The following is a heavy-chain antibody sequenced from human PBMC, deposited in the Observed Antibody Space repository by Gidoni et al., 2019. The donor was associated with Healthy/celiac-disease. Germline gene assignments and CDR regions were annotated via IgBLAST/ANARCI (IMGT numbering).Heavy chain of an antibody. J-gene: IGHJ2*01. D-gene: IGHD6-6*01. CDR1: GFTFSSYA. Sequence: EFQLFESGGGLVQHGGSLRLSCAASGFTFSSYAISGVRQATGKGLEWGSAISGSGGSTYYADSVKGRFTISRDNSKNTLYLQMNSLRAEDTAVYYCAKDGAEARTDWYFDLWGRGTLVTVSS. V-gene: IGHV3-23*01. CDR3: AKDGAEARTDWYFDL. CDR2: ISGSGGST.